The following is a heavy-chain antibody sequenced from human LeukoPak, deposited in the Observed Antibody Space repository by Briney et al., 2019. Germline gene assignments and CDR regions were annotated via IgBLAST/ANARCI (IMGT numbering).Heavy chain of an antibody. D-gene: IGHD2/OR15-2a*01. CDR3: ARDFLDSWFDP. CDR2: INTNTGNP. J-gene: IGHJ5*02. V-gene: IGHV7-4-1*02. CDR1: GYTFTTYA. Sequence: ASVTVSCKASGYTFTTYAMNWVRQAPGQGLEWMGWINTNTGNPTYAQGFTGRFVFSLDTSVSTAYLQISSLKAEDTAVYYCARDFLDSWFDPWGQGTLVTVSS.